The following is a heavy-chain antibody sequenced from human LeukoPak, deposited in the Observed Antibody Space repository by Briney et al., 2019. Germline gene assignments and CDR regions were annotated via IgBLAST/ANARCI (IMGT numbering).Heavy chain of an antibody. Sequence: SETLSLTCTVSGYSISSGSYWGWIRQPPGKGLEWIENIYPSGTTYYNPSLKTRVTISVDTSKNQFSLKLSSVTAADTAVYFCARAYSSSWYFNWFDPWGQGTLVTVSS. CDR2: IYPSGTT. V-gene: IGHV4-38-2*02. CDR3: ARAYSSSWYFNWFDP. D-gene: IGHD6-13*01. J-gene: IGHJ5*02. CDR1: GYSISSGSY.